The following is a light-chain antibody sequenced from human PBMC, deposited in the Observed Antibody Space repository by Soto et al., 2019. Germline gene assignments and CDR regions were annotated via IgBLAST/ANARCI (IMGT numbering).Light chain of an antibody. Sequence: QSVLTQPPSVSGAPGQRVTISCTGTSSNIGGGYNVHWYQQVPGTAPKLLIYGDSNRPSGVPDRFSGSKSGTSASLAITGPQAKAEADYYGPHYDSRLSGWLFGGGTKVTVL. CDR3: PHYDSRLSGWL. J-gene: IGLJ3*02. CDR2: GDS. V-gene: IGLV1-40*01. CDR1: SSNIGGGYN.